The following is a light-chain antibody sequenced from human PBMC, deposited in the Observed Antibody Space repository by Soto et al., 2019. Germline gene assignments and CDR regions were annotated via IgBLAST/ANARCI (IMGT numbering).Light chain of an antibody. V-gene: IGLV2-14*01. CDR2: EVS. J-gene: IGLJ2*01. CDR1: SSDVGGYNF. CDR3: GSYTSSITRVV. Sequence: QSALTQPASVSGSPGQSITISCTGTSSDVGGYNFVSWYQQHPGKAPKLMIYEVSNRPSGVSNRFSGSKSGNTASLTISGLQAEDEADYYCGSYTSSITRVVFGGGTKLTVL.